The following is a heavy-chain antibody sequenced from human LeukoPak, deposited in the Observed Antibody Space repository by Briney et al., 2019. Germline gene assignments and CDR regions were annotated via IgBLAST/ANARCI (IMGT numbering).Heavy chain of an antibody. CDR3: ARDQAYYDILTDEGGFFDY. J-gene: IGHJ4*02. CDR2: IYYSGTT. V-gene: IGHV4-59*11. Sequence: PSETLSLTCTVSGGSFRDHYWSWIRQFPGKTLEWIGYIYYSGTTNYSPSLKSRVTISVDTSENQFSLKLSSVTAADTAVYYCARDQAYYDILTDEGGFFDYWGQGTLVTVSS. CDR1: GGSFRDHY. D-gene: IGHD3-9*01.